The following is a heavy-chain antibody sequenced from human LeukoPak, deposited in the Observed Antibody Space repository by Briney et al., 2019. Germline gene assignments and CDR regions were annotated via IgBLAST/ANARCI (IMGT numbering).Heavy chain of an antibody. V-gene: IGHV3-21*06. J-gene: IGHJ5*02. CDR1: GVIFNMYT. CDR3: TRGNWFDP. CDR2: ISAGNNYI. Sequence: PGGSPRLSCTASGVIFNMYTMNWVRQAPGKGLEWVSSISAGNNYIYYADSVKGRFTISRDNSENSLYLQMSSLRADDTAMYYCTRGNWFDPWGQGTLVTVSS.